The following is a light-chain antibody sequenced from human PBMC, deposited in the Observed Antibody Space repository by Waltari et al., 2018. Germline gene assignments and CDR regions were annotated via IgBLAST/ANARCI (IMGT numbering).Light chain of an antibody. V-gene: IGKV3-20*01. CDR3: QQYGSSPRNT. CDR1: QSVSSSY. CDR2: GAS. Sequence: EIVLTQSPGTLSLSPGERATLSCRPSQSVSSSYLAWYQQKPGQAPRLLIYGASSRATGIPDRFSGSGSGTDFTLTISRLEPEDFAVYYCQQYGSSPRNTFGPGTKVDIK. J-gene: IGKJ3*01.